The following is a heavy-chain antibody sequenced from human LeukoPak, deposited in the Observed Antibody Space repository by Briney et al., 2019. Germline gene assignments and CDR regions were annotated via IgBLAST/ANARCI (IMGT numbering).Heavy chain of an antibody. J-gene: IGHJ3*02. Sequence: SETLSLTCTVSGGSISSYYWSWIRQPPGKGLEWIGYIYYSGSTNYNPSLKSRVTISVDTSKNQFSLKLSSVTAADTAVYYCARDAYYYDSSGYYFADHAFDIWGQGTVVTVS. V-gene: IGHV4-59*01. CDR1: GGSISSYY. D-gene: IGHD3-22*01. CDR2: IYYSGST. CDR3: ARDAYYYDSSGYYFADHAFDI.